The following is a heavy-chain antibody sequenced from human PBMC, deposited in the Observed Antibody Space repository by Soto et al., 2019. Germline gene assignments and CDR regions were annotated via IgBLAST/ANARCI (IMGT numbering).Heavy chain of an antibody. J-gene: IGHJ4*02. Sequence: QVQLVQSGGEVKKPGASVKVSCKASGYTFSNFGISWVRQAPGQGLEWMGWISTDNGSTKYAQNLQGRVTMTTDTTTSTAYMELRSLGPDDTAVYYCTRDAKYYDIMTGYFVNDYWGQGTLVTVSS. V-gene: IGHV1-18*01. CDR2: ISTDNGST. CDR3: TRDAKYYDIMTGYFVNDY. D-gene: IGHD3-9*01. CDR1: GYTFSNFG.